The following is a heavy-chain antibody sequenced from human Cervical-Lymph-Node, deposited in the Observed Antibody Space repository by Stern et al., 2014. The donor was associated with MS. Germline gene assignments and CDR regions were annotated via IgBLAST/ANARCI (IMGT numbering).Heavy chain of an antibody. D-gene: IGHD1-26*01. CDR2: INIDGSST. J-gene: IGHJ6*02. V-gene: IGHV3-74*02. CDR3: TSGNYGMDV. Sequence: EVQLVESGGGLVQPGGSLRLSCAASGFTFSSAWLYWVPQAPGKGLVCVSRINIDGSSTYYADSVKGRFNTSRDNAKSTLYLQMNSLRAEDTAVYYCTSGNYGMDVWGQGTTVTVSS. CDR1: GFTFSSAW.